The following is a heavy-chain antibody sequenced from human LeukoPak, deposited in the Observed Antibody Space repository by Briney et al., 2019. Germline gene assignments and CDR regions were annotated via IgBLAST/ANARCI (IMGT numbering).Heavy chain of an antibody. CDR3: ARGGFYGDPASKYYYYGMDV. CDR1: GGTFISYA. D-gene: IGHD4-17*01. V-gene: IGHV1-69*13. J-gene: IGHJ6*04. CDR2: IIPIFGTA. Sequence: GASVKVSCKASGGTFISYAISWVRQAPGQGLEWMGGIIPIFGTANYAQKFQGRVTITADESTSTAYMELSSLRSEDTAVYYCARGGFYGDPASKYYYYGMDVWGKGTTVTVSS.